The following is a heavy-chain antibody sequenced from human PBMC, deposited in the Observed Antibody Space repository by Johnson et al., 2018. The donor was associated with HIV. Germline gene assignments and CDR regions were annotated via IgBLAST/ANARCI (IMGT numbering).Heavy chain of an antibody. D-gene: IGHD3-3*01. CDR1: GFTFDDYA. Sequence: VQLVESGGGVVQPGRSLRLSCAASGFTFDDYAMHWVRQAPGKGLEWVSGISWNSGSIGYADSVKGRFTISRDSSKNKVFLQLSNVGPDDTAMYYCASGVHTFGVEATPRGFFDLWGQGTMVTVSS. V-gene: IGHV3-9*01. CDR3: ASGVHTFGVEATPRGFFDL. CDR2: ISWNSGSI. J-gene: IGHJ3*01.